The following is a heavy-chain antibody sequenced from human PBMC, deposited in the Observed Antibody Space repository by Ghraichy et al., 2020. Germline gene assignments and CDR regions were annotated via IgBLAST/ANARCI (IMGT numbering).Heavy chain of an antibody. D-gene: IGHD2-2*01. CDR3: ASLIVVVPTAQRVGYMDV. Sequence: GSLRLSCAASGFTVSSNYMSWVRQAPGKGLEWVSAINSVDTTYYADSVKGRFTISRDNSKNTLYLQMNSLRAEDTAVYYCASLIVVVPTAQRVGYMDVWGRGTTVTVSS. CDR2: INSVDTT. CDR1: GFTVSSNY. V-gene: IGHV3-53*01. J-gene: IGHJ6*03.